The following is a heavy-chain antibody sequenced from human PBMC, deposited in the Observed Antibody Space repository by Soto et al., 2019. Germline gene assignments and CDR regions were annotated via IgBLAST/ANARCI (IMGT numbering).Heavy chain of an antibody. J-gene: IGHJ5*02. CDR2: ISHDGINK. D-gene: IGHD6-19*01. CDR1: GFSFSSYA. Sequence: QVRLVESGGGVVQPGRSLRLSCTASGFSFSSYAMYWFRQPPGKGLEWVAVISHDGINKHYAYSVKGRVTVSRDNSNHSLALQLNSLRAEDTAMYYCARDMYSSDYFVKWFEPWGQGTLVTVSS. CDR3: ARDMYSSDYFVKWFEP. V-gene: IGHV3-30-3*01.